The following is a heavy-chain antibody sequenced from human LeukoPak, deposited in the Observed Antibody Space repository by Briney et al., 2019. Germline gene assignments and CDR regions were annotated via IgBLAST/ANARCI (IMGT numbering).Heavy chain of an antibody. CDR3: AKVVLNNDNSGYSGFDY. Sequence: GGGLRLSCAASGFNFANYAVTWVRQAPGKGLEWVSSIRGGDTCYADSVRGRFTISRDNSKNTLYLQMNSLKADDMALYYCAKVVLNNDNSGYSGFDYWGQGTLVTVPS. J-gene: IGHJ4*01. D-gene: IGHD3-22*01. CDR2: IRGGDT. V-gene: IGHV3-23*01. CDR1: GFNFANYA.